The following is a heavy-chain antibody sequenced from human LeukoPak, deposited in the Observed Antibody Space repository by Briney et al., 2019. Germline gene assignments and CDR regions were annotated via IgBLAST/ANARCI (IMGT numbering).Heavy chain of an antibody. Sequence: GAALKISCKCSGYSFTSYWIGWVRQLPGKGLKWMGIIYPGDSDTRYSPSFQGQVTISADKSISTAYLQWSSLKASDTAMYYCARLDGSNQIYFDYWGQGTLVTVSS. CDR3: ARLDGSNQIYFDY. D-gene: IGHD4-23*01. J-gene: IGHJ4*02. CDR1: GYSFTSYW. V-gene: IGHV5-51*01. CDR2: IYPGDSDT.